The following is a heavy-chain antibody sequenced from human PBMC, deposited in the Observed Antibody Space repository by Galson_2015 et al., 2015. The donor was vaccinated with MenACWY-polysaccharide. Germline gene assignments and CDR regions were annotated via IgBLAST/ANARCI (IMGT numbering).Heavy chain of an antibody. J-gene: IGHJ4*02. CDR3: AKDQSVGSKDAPFDY. V-gene: IGHV3-23*01. Sequence: SLRLSCAASGFTPTTYAMSWVRQAPGKGLEWVSGISGSGRSIYYADSVKGRFTISRDYAKNTLYLQMSGLGVEDTAVYYCAKDQSVGSKDAPFDYWGQGTLVTVSS. CDR1: GFTPTTYA. D-gene: IGHD2-2*01. CDR2: ISGSGRSI.